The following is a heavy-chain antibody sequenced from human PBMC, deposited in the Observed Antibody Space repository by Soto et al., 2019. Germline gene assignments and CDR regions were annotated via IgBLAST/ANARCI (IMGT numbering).Heavy chain of an antibody. J-gene: IGHJ4*02. CDR1: GFTFDDYA. Sequence: EVQLVESGGGLVQPGRSLRLSCAASGFTFDDYAMHWVRQAPGQGLEWVSGISWNSGSIGYADSVKGRFTISRDNAKNSLYLQMNSLRAEDTALYYCAKDILAVAGSNYFDYWGQGTLVTVSS. CDR3: AKDILAVAGSNYFDY. CDR2: ISWNSGSI. V-gene: IGHV3-9*01. D-gene: IGHD6-19*01.